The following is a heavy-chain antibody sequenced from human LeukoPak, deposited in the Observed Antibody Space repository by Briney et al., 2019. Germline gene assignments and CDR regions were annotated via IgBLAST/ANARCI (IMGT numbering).Heavy chain of an antibody. CDR2: IIPILGIA. Sequence: SVKVSCKASGGTFSSYAISWVRQAPGQGLEWMGRIIPILGIANYAQKFQGRVTITADKSTSTAYMELSSLRSEDTAVYYCARDSGTAVPDVAGYWGQGTLVTVSS. CDR1: GGTFSSYA. CDR3: ARDSGTAVPDVAGY. D-gene: IGHD6-19*01. V-gene: IGHV1-69*04. J-gene: IGHJ4*02.